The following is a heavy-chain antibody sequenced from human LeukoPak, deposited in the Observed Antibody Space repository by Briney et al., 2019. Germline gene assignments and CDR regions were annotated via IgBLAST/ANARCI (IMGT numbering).Heavy chain of an antibody. J-gene: IGHJ5*02. CDR3: GRDPIAAAGTGWFDP. CDR2: ISAYNGNT. CDR1: GYTFTSYG. V-gene: IGHV1-18*01. D-gene: IGHD6-13*01. Sequence: ASVKVSCKASGYTFTSYGISWVRQAPGQGLEWMGWISAYNGNTNYAQKLQGRVTMTTDTSTSTAYMELRSLRSDDTAVYYCGRDPIAAAGTGWFDPWGQGTLVTVSS.